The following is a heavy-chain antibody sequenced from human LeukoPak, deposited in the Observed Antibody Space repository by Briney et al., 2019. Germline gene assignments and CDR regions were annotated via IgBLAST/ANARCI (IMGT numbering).Heavy chain of an antibody. V-gene: IGHV3-7*03. CDR1: GLTFSNYW. J-gene: IGHJ6*02. Sequence: PGGSLRLSCAASGLTFSNYWMDWVRQAPGKGLEWVANIKQDGSEKNYVDSVKGRFIISRDNAKNSLYLQMNSLRAEDTALYHCARNNGMDVWGQGTTVIVSS. CDR2: IKQDGSEK. CDR3: ARNNGMDV.